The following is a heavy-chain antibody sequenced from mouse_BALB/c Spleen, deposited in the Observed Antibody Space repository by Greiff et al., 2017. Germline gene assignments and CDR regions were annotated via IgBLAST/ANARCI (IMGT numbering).Heavy chain of an antibody. CDR1: GYAFSSSW. CDR2: IYPGDGDT. D-gene: IGHD1-1*01. CDR3: NALPSTVVADYAMDY. Sequence: QVQLQQSGPELVKPGASVKISCKASGYAFSSSWMNWVKQRPGQGLEWIGRIYPGDGDTNYNGKFKGKATLTADKSSSTAYMQLSSLTSVDSAVYFCNALPSTVVADYAMDYWGQGTSVTVSS. V-gene: IGHV1-82*01. J-gene: IGHJ4*01.